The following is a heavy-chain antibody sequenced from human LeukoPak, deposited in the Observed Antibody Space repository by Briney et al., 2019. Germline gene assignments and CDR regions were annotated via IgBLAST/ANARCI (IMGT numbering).Heavy chain of an antibody. D-gene: IGHD3-3*01. J-gene: IGHJ4*02. CDR1: GGSISKFY. Sequence: KTSETLSLTCTVSGGSISKFYWSWIRQPPGKGLEWIGYIYYSGSTNYNPSLKSRVTISVDTSKNQFSLKLSSVTAADTAVYYCAARTVFWSGYYTLDYWGQGTLVTVSS. CDR2: IYYSGST. V-gene: IGHV4-59*12. CDR3: AARTVFWSGYYTLDY.